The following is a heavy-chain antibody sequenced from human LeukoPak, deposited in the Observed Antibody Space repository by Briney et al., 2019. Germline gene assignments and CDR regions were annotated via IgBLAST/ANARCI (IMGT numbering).Heavy chain of an antibody. CDR3: ARDPHPGWFLY. Sequence: GGSLRLSCAASGFTFSSYSMNWVRQAPGKGLEWVSSISSSSSYIYYADSVKGRFTISRDNAKNLLYLQMNSLRAEGTAVYYCARDPHPGWFLYWGQGTLVTVSS. J-gene: IGHJ4*02. D-gene: IGHD3-9*01. CDR2: ISSSSSYI. V-gene: IGHV3-21*01. CDR1: GFTFSSYS.